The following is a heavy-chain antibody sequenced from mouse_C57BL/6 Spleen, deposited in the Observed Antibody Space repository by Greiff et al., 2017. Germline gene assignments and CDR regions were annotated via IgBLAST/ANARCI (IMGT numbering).Heavy chain of an antibody. D-gene: IGHD2-2*01. CDR3: ARAGYPYYFDY. Sequence: VQLKESGPGLVKPSQSLSLTCSVTGYSITSGYYWNWIRQFPGNKLEWMGYISYDGSNNYNPSLKNRISITRDTSKNQFFLKLNSVTTEDTATYYCARAGYPYYFDYWGQGTTLTVSS. CDR2: ISYDGSN. CDR1: GYSITSGYY. V-gene: IGHV3-6*01. J-gene: IGHJ2*01.